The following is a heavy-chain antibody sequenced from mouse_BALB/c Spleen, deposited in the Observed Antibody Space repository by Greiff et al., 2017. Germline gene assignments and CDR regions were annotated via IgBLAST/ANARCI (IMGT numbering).Heavy chain of an antibody. CDR2: ISSGSSTI. V-gene: IGHV5-17*02. J-gene: IGHJ4*01. CDR3: ARHYAMDY. Sequence: EVQLMESGGGLVQPGGSRKLSCAASGFTFSSFGMHWVRQAPEKGLEWVAYISSGSSTIYYADTVKGRFTISRDNPKNTLFLQMTSLRSEDTAMYYCARHYAMDYWGQGTSVTVSS. CDR1: GFTFSSFG.